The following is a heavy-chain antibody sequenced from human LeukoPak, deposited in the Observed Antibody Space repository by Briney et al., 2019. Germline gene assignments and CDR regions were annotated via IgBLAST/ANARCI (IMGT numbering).Heavy chain of an antibody. V-gene: IGHV7-4-1*02. J-gene: IGHJ4*02. CDR3: ARSVPGSGDPYYFDY. CDR2: INTNTGNP. CDR1: GYTFTSYA. D-gene: IGHD4-17*01. Sequence: GASVTVSCKASGYTFTSYAMNWVRQAPGQGLEWMGWINTNTGNPTYAQGFTGRFVFSLDTSVSTAYLQISSLKAEDTAVYYCARSVPGSGDPYYFDYWGQGTLVTVSS.